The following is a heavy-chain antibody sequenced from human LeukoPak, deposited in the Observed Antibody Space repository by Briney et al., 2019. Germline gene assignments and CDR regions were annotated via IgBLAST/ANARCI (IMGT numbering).Heavy chain of an antibody. D-gene: IGHD3-3*01. CDR3: ARGEGAPYCDFLSDYIDAFDI. Sequence: SETLSLTCTVSGGSISSGGYYWSWIRQYPGKGLEWIGHINYSGRIYYNPSLKGRVNISLVTSKNHVSLKLTSVTAADTAVYFCARGEGAPYCDFLSDYIDAFDIWGQGTRVTVSS. J-gene: IGHJ3*02. V-gene: IGHV4-31*03. CDR1: GGSISSGGYY. CDR2: INYSGRI.